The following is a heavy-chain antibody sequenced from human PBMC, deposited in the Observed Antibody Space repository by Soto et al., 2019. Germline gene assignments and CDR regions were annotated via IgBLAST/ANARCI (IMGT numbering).Heavy chain of an antibody. D-gene: IGHD6-19*01. CDR2: ISGSGGTT. V-gene: IGHV3-23*01. CDR3: AKRPGIAVTGPLDY. CDR1: GFTFSSYA. J-gene: IGHJ4*02. Sequence: GGSLRLSCAASGFTFSSYAMSWVRQAPGKGLEWVSSISGSGGTTYYADSVEGRFTISRDNSRNTLYLQMNSLRAEDTAVYYCAKRPGIAVTGPLDYWGQGTLVTVSS.